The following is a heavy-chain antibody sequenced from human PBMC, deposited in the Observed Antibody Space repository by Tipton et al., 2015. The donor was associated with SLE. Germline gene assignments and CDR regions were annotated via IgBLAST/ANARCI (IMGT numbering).Heavy chain of an antibody. CDR2: IKQDRSEK. Sequence: GSLRLSCAASGFTFSSYAMHWVRQAPGKGLEWVANIKQDRSEKYYVDSVKGRFTVSRDNAKNSLYLQMNNLRAEDTAVYYCATTYGDYGDYWGQGTLVTVSS. V-gene: IGHV3-7*01. J-gene: IGHJ4*02. D-gene: IGHD4-17*01. CDR3: ATTYGDYGDY. CDR1: GFTFSSYA.